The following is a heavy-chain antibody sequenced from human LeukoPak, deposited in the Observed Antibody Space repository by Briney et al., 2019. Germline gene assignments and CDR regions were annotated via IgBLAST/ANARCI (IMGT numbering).Heavy chain of an antibody. V-gene: IGHV3-11*01. J-gene: IGHJ5*02. D-gene: IGHD4-17*01. CDR2: ISSRGSTI. CDR1: GFTFSDYY. CDR3: ARDRDMTTAFRWFDP. Sequence: GGCLRLSCAASGFTFSDYYMSWVRQAPGKGLEGVSYISSRGSTIYYAGSVKGRFTISRDNAKNSLYLQMNSLRAEDTAVYYCARDRDMTTAFRWFDPWGQGTLGTGSP.